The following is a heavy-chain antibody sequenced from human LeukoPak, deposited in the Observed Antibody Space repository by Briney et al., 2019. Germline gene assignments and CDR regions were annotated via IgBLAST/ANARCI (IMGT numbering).Heavy chain of an antibody. Sequence: ASVKVSCKASGYTFTSYAMNWVRQAPGQGLEWMGWINTNTGNPTYAQGFTGRFVFSLDTSVSTAYLQISSLKAEDTAVYYCASYNDCGDSGVPAEYFQHWGQGTLVTVSS. CDR1: GYTFTSYA. D-gene: IGHD4-17*01. CDR3: ASYNDCGDSGVPAEYFQH. V-gene: IGHV7-4-1*02. CDR2: INTNTGNP. J-gene: IGHJ1*01.